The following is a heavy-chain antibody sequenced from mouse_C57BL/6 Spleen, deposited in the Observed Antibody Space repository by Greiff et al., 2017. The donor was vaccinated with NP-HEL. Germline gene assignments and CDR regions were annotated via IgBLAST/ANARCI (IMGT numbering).Heavy chain of an antibody. CDR2: IYPGDGDT. J-gene: IGHJ1*03. V-gene: IGHV1-82*01. CDR3: ARDSNYPNSYFDV. CDR1: GYAFSSSW. D-gene: IGHD2-5*01. Sequence: VQLQQSGPELVKPGASVKISCKASGYAFSSSWMNWVKQRPGKGLEWIGRIYPGDGDTNYNGKFKGKATLTADKSSSTAYMQLSSLTSEDSAVYFCARDSNYPNSYFDVWGTGTTVTVSS.